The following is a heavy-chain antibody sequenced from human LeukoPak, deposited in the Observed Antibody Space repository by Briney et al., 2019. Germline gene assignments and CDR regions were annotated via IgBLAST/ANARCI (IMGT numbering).Heavy chain of an antibody. CDR2: IYYSGST. CDR3: ARHEPPGYYYYMDV. Sequence: PSETLSLTCTVSGGSISSSSYYWGWIRQPPGKGLEWIGSIYYSGSTYYNPSLKSRVTISVDTSKNQFSLKLSSVTAADTAVYYCARHEPPGYYYYMDVWGKGTTVTISS. V-gene: IGHV4-39*01. CDR1: GGSISSSSYY. J-gene: IGHJ6*03.